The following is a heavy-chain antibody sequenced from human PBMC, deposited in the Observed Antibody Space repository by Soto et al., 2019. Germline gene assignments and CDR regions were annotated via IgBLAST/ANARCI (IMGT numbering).Heavy chain of an antibody. V-gene: IGHV4-34*01. J-gene: IGHJ6*02. CDR2: INHSGST. CDR1: GGSFSGYY. D-gene: IGHD1-1*01. Sequence: SETLSLTCAVYGGSFSGYYWSWIRQPPVKGLEWIGEINHSGSTNYNPSLKSRVTISVDTSKNQFSLKLSSVTAADTAVYYCARENDYEHYYYYYYGMDVWGQGTTVTVSS. CDR3: ARENDYEHYYYYYYGMDV.